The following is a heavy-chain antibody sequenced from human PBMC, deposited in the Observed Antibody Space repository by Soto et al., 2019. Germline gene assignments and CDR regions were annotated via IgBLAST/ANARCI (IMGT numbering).Heavy chain of an antibody. J-gene: IGHJ4*02. D-gene: IGHD3-10*01. Sequence: SETLSLTCTVSGGSISSSSYYWGWIRQPPGKGLEWIGYIYYSGSTYYNPSLKSRVTISVDTSKNQFSLKLSSVTAADTAVYYCAGATFGEFDYWGQGTLVTVSS. CDR2: IYYSGST. CDR3: AGATFGEFDY. V-gene: IGHV4-31*03. CDR1: GGSISSSSYY.